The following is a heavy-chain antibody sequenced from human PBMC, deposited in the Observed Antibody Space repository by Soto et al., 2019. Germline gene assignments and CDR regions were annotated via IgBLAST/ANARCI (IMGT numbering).Heavy chain of an antibody. J-gene: IGHJ6*02. CDR2: INHSGST. CDR1: GGSFSGYY. D-gene: IGHD2-2*01. V-gene: IGHV4-34*01. Sequence: PSETLSLTCAVYGGSFSGYYWSWIRQHPGKGLEWIGEINHSGSTNYNPSLKSRVTISVDTSKNQFSLKLSSVTAADTAVYYCARSDWHCSSTSCYGAGHYYYYGMDVWGQGTTVTVSS. CDR3: ARSDWHCSSTSCYGAGHYYYYGMDV.